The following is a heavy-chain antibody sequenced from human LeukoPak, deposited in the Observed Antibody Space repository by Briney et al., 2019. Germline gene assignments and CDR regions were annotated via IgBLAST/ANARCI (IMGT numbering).Heavy chain of an antibody. V-gene: IGHV4-39*01. CDR1: GGSVSSGSYY. J-gene: IGHJ5*02. CDR2: IYYSGST. CDR3: ARHRRRGRENWFDP. D-gene: IGHD3-10*01. Sequence: PSETLSLTCTVSGGSVSSGSYYWGWIRQPPGKGLEWIGNIYYSGSTNYNPSLKSRVTISVDTSKNQFSLKLSSVTAADTAVYYCARHRRRGRENWFDPWGQGTLVTVSS.